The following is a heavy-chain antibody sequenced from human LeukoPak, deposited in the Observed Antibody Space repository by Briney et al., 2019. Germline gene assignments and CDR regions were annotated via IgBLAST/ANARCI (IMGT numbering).Heavy chain of an antibody. CDR2: IYYSGST. D-gene: IGHD5-12*01. J-gene: IGHJ4*02. Sequence: PSETLSLTCTVSGGSISSYYWSWIRQPPGKRLEWIGHIYYSGSTNYNPSLKSRVTISVDTSKNQFSLKLSSVTAADTAVYYCARQTRRGSATGRIDYWGQGTLVTVSS. V-gene: IGHV4-59*08. CDR3: ARQTRRGSATGRIDY. CDR1: GGSISSYY.